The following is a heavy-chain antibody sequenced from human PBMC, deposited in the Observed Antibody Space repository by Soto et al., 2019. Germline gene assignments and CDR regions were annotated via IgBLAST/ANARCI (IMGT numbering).Heavy chain of an antibody. CDR3: ARVGEDYYDSSGSQVACDI. J-gene: IGHJ3*02. V-gene: IGHV1-18*01. D-gene: IGHD3-22*01. Sequence: ASVKVSCKASGYTFTSYGISWVRQAPGQGLEWMGWLSAYNGNTNYAQKLQGRVTMTTDTSTRTAYMELRSLRSDDTAVYYCARVGEDYYDSSGSQVACDIWGQGTMVTVSS. CDR2: LSAYNGNT. CDR1: GYTFTSYG.